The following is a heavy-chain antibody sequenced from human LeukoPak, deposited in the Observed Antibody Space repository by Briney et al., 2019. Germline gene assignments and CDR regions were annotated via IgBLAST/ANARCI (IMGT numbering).Heavy chain of an antibody. D-gene: IGHD3-3*01. CDR1: GFTFSSYS. J-gene: IGHJ4*02. Sequence: GGSLRLSCAASGFTFSSYSMNWVRQAPGKGLDWVSSISSSSSCIYYADSVKGRFTISRDNSKNTLYLQMNSLRAEDTAVYYCAKDEYYDFWSGYYEGGGYYFDYWGQGTLVTVSS. CDR3: AKDEYYDFWSGYYEGGGYYFDY. V-gene: IGHV3-21*04. CDR2: ISSSSSCI.